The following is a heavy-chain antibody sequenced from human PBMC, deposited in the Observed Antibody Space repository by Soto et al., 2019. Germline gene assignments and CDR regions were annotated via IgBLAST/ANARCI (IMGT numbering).Heavy chain of an antibody. Sequence: ESGGGVVQPGRSLRLSCAASGFTFSSYGMHWVRQAPGKGLEWVAVISYDGSNKYYADSVKGRFTISRDNSKNTLYLQMNSLRAEDTAVDYCAKAPKPNRDTAISSYYGMDVWGQGTTVTVSS. CDR1: GFTFSSYG. V-gene: IGHV3-30*18. D-gene: IGHD5-18*01. J-gene: IGHJ6*02. CDR2: ISYDGSNK. CDR3: AKAPKPNRDTAISSYYGMDV.